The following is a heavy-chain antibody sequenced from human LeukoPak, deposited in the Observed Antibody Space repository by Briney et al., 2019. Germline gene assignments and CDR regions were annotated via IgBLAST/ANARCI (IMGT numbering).Heavy chain of an antibody. CDR3: ARDLADDAFDI. CDR2: ITPIFGTA. CDR1: GGTFSSYA. V-gene: IGHV1-69*06. Sequence: GASVKVSCKASGGTFSSYAISWVRQAPGQGLEWMGGITPIFGTANYAQKFQGRVTITADKSTSTAYMELSSLRSEDTAVYYCARDLADDAFDIWGQGTMVTVSS. J-gene: IGHJ3*02.